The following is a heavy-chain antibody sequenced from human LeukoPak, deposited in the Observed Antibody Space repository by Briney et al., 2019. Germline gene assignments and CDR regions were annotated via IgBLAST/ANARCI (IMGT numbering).Heavy chain of an antibody. CDR3: ARGLGYCTGGSCRSYFDY. CDR2: INHSGST. Sequence: SETLSLTCAVYGGSFSGYYWSWIRQPPGKGLEWIGEINHSGSTNYNPSLKSRVTISVDTSTGQFSLKVRSVTAADTAVYYCARGLGYCTGGSCRSYFDYWGQGTLVTVSS. V-gene: IGHV4-34*01. D-gene: IGHD2-15*01. J-gene: IGHJ4*02. CDR1: GGSFSGYY.